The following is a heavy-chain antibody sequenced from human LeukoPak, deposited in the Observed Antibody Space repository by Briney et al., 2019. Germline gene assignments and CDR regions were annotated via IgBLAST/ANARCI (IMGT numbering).Heavy chain of an antibody. V-gene: IGHV1-2*02. CDR2: INPNSGGT. CDR1: GYTFTGYY. Sequence: ASVRVSCKVSGYTFTGYYIHWVRQAPGQGLEWMGWINPNSGGTNYAQKFQGRVTMTRDTSISTAYMELNRLRSDDTAVYYCARGFYNTYPEEYWGHGTLVTVS. J-gene: IGHJ4*01. D-gene: IGHD2/OR15-2a*01. CDR3: ARGFYNTYPEEY.